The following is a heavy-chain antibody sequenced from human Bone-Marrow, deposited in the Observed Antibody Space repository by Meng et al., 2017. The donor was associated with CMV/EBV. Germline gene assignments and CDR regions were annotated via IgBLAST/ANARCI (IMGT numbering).Heavy chain of an antibody. Sequence: LPCTVSGGYISSGGNYWSWIRQHPGKGLEWIGYIYYSGSTSYNPSLKSRVTVSVDTSKNQFSLKLTSVTAADTAVYYCARGIVAFDYWGQGTLVTVSS. J-gene: IGHJ4*02. CDR3: ARGIVAFDY. CDR1: GGYISSGGNY. CDR2: IYYSGST. V-gene: IGHV4-31*03. D-gene: IGHD3-22*01.